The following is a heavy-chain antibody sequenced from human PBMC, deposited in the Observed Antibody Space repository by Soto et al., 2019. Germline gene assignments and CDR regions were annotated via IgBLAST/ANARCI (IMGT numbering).Heavy chain of an antibody. D-gene: IGHD3-16*01. J-gene: IGHJ4*02. CDR3: ARGRGNSAVITTFDY. Sequence: QVQLVQSGAEVKKPGSSVRVSCKSSGGVCSSFGLRWVRQAPGQGLEWMGGIIPIFGSANYAQKFQGRVTITADDSTSTVYMELSSLRSEDTALYYCARGRGNSAVITTFDYWGQGTLVTVSS. V-gene: IGHV1-69*01. CDR1: GGVCSSFG. CDR2: IIPIFGSA.